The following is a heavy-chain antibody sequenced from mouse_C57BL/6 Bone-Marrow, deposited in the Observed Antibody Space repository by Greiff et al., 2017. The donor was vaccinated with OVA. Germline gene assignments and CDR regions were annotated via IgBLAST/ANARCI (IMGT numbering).Heavy chain of an antibody. CDR1: GYTFTDHT. J-gene: IGHJ4*01. V-gene: IGHV1-78*01. CDR2: IYPRDGST. Sequence: VQVVESDAELVKPGASVKISCKVSGYTFTDHTIHWMKQRPEQGLEWIGYIYPRDGSTKYNEKFKGKATLTADKSASTAYMQLNSLTSEDSAVYFCAREGGSDGNSAYGMDYWGQGTSVTVSS. CDR3: AREGGSDGNSAYGMDY. D-gene: IGHD2-1*01.